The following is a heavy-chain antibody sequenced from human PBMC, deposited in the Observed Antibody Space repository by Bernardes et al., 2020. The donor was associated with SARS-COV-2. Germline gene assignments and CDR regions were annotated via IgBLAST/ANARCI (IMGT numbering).Heavy chain of an antibody. Sequence: ASVKVSCKTSGFTFTNYGISWVRQAPGQGLEWMGWISPYNGNTKSAQKFQGRVTMTTDTSTTTGHMELGSLRSDDTGVYYCARGLGYSSGPDYWGQGTLVTVSS. CDR3: ARGLGYSSGPDY. CDR1: GFTFTNYG. J-gene: IGHJ4*02. CDR2: ISPYNGNT. V-gene: IGHV1-18*04. D-gene: IGHD5-12*01.